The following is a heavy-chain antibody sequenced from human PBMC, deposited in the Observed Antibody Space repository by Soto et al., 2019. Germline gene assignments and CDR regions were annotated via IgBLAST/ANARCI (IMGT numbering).Heavy chain of an antibody. J-gene: IGHJ6*02. D-gene: IGHD3-10*01. Sequence: SETLSLTCTVSGSSISSGGYYWSWIRQHPGKGLEWIGYIYYSGSTYYNPSLKSRVTISVDTSKNQFSLKLSSVTAADTAVYYCARVDVGDDRGIYYYYGMDVWGQGTTVTVSS. CDR2: IYYSGST. CDR1: GSSISSGGYY. CDR3: ARVDVGDDRGIYYYYGMDV. V-gene: IGHV4-31*03.